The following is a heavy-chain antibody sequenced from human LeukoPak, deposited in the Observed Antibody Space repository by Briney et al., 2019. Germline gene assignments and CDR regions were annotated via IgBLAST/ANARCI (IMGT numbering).Heavy chain of an antibody. V-gene: IGHV3-30-3*01. D-gene: IGHD3-3*01. Sequence: PGGSLRLSCAASGFTFSYFDMHWVRQAPGKGLEWVTIISQDGSDKFYADSVKGRFTISRDNSKNMLYLQLNSLRAEDTALYYCARENAFLEETNFDYWGQGTLVTVSS. CDR1: GFTFSYFD. J-gene: IGHJ4*02. CDR2: ISQDGSDK. CDR3: ARENAFLEETNFDY.